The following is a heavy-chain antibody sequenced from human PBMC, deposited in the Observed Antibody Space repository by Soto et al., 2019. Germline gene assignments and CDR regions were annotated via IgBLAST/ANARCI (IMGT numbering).Heavy chain of an antibody. J-gene: IGHJ5*02. CDR1: GGTFSSYA. D-gene: IGHD2-15*01. CDR2: IIPIFGTA. V-gene: IGHV1-69*13. Sequence: ASVKVSCKASGGTFSSYAISWVRQAPGQGLEWMGGIIPIFGTANYAQKFQGRVTITADESTSTAYMELSSLRSEDTAVYYCARDAGYCSGGSCSNWFDTWGQGTLVTVSS. CDR3: ARDAGYCSGGSCSNWFDT.